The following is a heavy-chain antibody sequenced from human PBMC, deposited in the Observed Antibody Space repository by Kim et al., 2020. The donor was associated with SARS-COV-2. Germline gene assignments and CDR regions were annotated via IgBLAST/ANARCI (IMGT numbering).Heavy chain of an antibody. J-gene: IGHJ5*02. CDR1: GFTFSSHG. V-gene: IGHV3-30*18. Sequence: GRSLRLSCAASGFTFSSHGMHWVRQAPGKGLEWVAVISHDGSNKYYADSVKGRLTISRDNSKNTLYLQMNSLRAEDTAVYYYAKPGYCSGGSCYNWFDPWGQGTLVTVSS. D-gene: IGHD2-15*01. CDR2: ISHDGSNK. CDR3: AKPGYCSGGSCYNWFDP.